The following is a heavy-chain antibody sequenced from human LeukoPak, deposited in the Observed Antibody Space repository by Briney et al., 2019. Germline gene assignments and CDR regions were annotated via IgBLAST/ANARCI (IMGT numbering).Heavy chain of an antibody. D-gene: IGHD6-19*01. CDR1: GYTFTGYY. Sequence: ASVKVSCKASGYTFTGYYMHWVRQAPGQGLEWMGRINPNSGGTSYAQKFQGRVTMTRDTSISTAYMELSRLRSDDTAVYYCAREGIAVADRAWDYYYGMDVWGQGTTVTVSS. V-gene: IGHV1-2*06. CDR3: AREGIAVADRAWDYYYGMDV. J-gene: IGHJ6*02. CDR2: INPNSGGT.